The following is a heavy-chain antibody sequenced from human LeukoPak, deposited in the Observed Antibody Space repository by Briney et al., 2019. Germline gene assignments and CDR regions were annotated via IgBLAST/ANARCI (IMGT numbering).Heavy chain of an antibody. Sequence: PSETLSLTCTVSGGSITTYDWSWIRQSPGRGLEWIGYMSYSGNNNYNPSLESRVTISVDTSKNQFSLKLTSVTAADTAVYYCARNGDGWSFDYWGQGTLVTVSS. D-gene: IGHD6-19*01. CDR1: GGSITTYD. V-gene: IGHV4-59*08. J-gene: IGHJ4*02. CDR2: MSYSGNN. CDR3: ARNGDGWSFDY.